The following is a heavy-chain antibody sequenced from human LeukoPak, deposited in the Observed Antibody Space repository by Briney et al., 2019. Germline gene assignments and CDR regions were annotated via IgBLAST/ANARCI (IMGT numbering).Heavy chain of an antibody. CDR2: IYHSGST. J-gene: IGHJ4*02. V-gene: IGHV4-30-2*01. CDR1: GGSISSGGYS. D-gene: IGHD5-24*01. Sequence: SETLSLTCAVSGGSISSGGYSWSWIRQPLGKGLEWIGYIYHSGSTYYNPSLKSRVTISVDRSKNQFSLKLSSVTAADTAAYYCASSRDGYNSYFDYWGQGTLVTVSS. CDR3: ASSRDGYNSYFDY.